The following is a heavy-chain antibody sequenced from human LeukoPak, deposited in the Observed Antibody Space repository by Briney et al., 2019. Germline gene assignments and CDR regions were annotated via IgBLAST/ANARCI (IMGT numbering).Heavy chain of an antibody. J-gene: IGHJ4*02. Sequence: GGSLRLSCAASGFTFSSYAMSWVRQAPGKGLEWVSAISGSGGTPYYADSVKGRFTIYRDNSKNALYLQMNRLRAEDTAVYYCAKDVRGKAGGSGPPPFFDYWGQGTLVTVSS. CDR2: ISGSGGTP. V-gene: IGHV3-23*01. D-gene: IGHD2-15*01. CDR1: GFTFSSYA. CDR3: AKDVRGKAGGSGPPPFFDY.